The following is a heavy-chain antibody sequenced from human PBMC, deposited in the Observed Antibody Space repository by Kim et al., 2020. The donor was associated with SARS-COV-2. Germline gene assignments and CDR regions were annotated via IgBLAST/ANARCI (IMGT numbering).Heavy chain of an antibody. CDR3: AREYYYDSSGYYY. D-gene: IGHD3-22*01. Sequence: ASVKVSCKASGYTFTNSYIHWVRQAPGLGPEWMGIINPRDGSTNYAQEFQGRVTMTRDTSTSTVYMELSSLRSEDTAVYYCAREYYYDSSGYYYWGQGTLVTVSS. CDR2: INPRDGST. J-gene: IGHJ4*02. CDR1: GYTFTNSY. V-gene: IGHV1-46*01.